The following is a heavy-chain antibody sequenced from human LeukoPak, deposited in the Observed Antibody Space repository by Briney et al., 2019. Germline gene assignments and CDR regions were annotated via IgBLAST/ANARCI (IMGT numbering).Heavy chain of an antibody. D-gene: IGHD3-3*01. CDR3: ARRTITIFGVVIFDY. CDR1: GFTFSSYA. J-gene: IGHJ4*02. Sequence: GGSLRLSCAASGFTFSSYAMSWVRQAPGKGLEWVSAISGSGGSTYYADSVKGRFTISRDNSKNTLCLQMNSLRAEDTAVYYCARRTITIFGVVIFDYWGQGTLVTVSS. CDR2: ISGSGGST. V-gene: IGHV3-23*01.